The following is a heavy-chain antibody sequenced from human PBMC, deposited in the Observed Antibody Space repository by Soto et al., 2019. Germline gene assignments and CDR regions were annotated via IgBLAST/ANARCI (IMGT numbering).Heavy chain of an antibody. J-gene: IGHJ3*02. D-gene: IGHD2-15*01. CDR2: VTADGGT. CDR1: GFTVSSHA. CDR3: APHVSCSGGSCQYDAFAI. V-gene: IGHV3-23*01. Sequence: EVQVLESGGGLVQPGGSLRLSCEGSGFTVSSHAMTWIRQAPGKGPEWVSTVTADGGTYYADSVKGRFAMYRDTSENTMYLKMNSLGAEDTAAYYCAPHVSCSGGSCQYDAFAIRCQGTMGTVSS.